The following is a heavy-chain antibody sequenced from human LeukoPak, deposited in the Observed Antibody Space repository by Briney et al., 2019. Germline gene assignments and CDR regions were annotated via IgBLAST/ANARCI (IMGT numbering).Heavy chain of an antibody. CDR2: IYYSGST. J-gene: IGHJ4*02. D-gene: IGHD3-16*02. CDR3: ARVVLRLGELSFDY. CDR1: GGSISSGDYC. Sequence: SQTLSLTCTVSGGSISSGDYCWSWIRQPPGKVLEWIGYIYYSGSTYYNPSLKSRVTISVDTSKNQFSLKLSSVTAADTAVYYCARVVLRLGELSFDYWGQGTLVTVSS. V-gene: IGHV4-30-4*01.